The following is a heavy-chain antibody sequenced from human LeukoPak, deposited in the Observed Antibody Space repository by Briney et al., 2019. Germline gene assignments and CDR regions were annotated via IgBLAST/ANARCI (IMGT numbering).Heavy chain of an antibody. CDR2: VSYDGSNK. J-gene: IGHJ6*02. CDR1: GFSFNSYG. CDR3: AKASFGYTSTSSMDV. Sequence: GKSLRLSCAASGFSFNSYGIHWVRQAPGKGLEWVAVVSYDGSNKYYADSVKGRFTISRDNSKNTLYLQMDSLRGEDTAVYYCAKASFGYTSTSSMDVWGQGTTVIVSS. D-gene: IGHD5-18*01. V-gene: IGHV3-30*18.